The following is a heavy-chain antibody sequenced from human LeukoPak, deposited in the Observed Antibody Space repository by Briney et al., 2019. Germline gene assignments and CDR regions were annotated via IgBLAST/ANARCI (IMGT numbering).Heavy chain of an antibody. CDR2: FDPEDGET. J-gene: IGHJ3*02. D-gene: IGHD3-9*01. CDR1: GYTLTELS. V-gene: IGHV1-24*01. Sequence: GASVKVSCKVSGYTLTELSMHWVRQAPGKGLEWMGGFDPEDGETIYAQKFQGRVTMTEDTSTDTAYMELSSLRPEDTAVYYYATLPRGYDILTGYPLDAFDIWGQGTMVTVSS. CDR3: ATLPRGYDILTGYPLDAFDI.